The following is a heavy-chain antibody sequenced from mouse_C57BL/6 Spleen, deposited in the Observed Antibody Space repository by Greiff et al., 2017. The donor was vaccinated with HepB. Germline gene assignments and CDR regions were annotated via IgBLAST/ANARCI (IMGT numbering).Heavy chain of an antibody. CDR1: GFNIKDDY. D-gene: IGHD2-3*01. Sequence: EVKLKESGAELVRPGASVKLSCTASGFNIKDDYMHWVKQRPEQGLEWIGWIDPENGDTEYASKFQGKATITADTSSNTAYLQLSSLTSEDTAVYCCTSEPDGYYSMGYWGQGTSVTVSS. V-gene: IGHV14-4*01. J-gene: IGHJ4*01. CDR3: TSEPDGYYSMGY. CDR2: IDPENGDT.